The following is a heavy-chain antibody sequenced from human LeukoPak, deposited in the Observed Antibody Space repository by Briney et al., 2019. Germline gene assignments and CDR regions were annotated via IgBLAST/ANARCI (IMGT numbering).Heavy chain of an antibody. V-gene: IGHV4-31*03. D-gene: IGHD3-10*01. Sequence: SQTLSLTCTVSGGSISSGGYYWSWIRQHPGKGLEWIGYIYYSGSTYYNPSLKSRVTISVDTSKNQFSLKLSSVTAADTAVYYCARGHYGSGSYYSNWFDPWGQGTLVTASS. CDR1: GGSISSGGYY. J-gene: IGHJ5*02. CDR2: IYYSGST. CDR3: ARGHYGSGSYYSNWFDP.